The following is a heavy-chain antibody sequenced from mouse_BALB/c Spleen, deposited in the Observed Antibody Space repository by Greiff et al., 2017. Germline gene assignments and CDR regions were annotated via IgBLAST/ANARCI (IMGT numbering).Heavy chain of an antibody. CDR1: GYAFSSSW. Sequence: QVQLQQSGPELVKPGASVKISCKASGYAFSSSWMNWVKQRPGQGLEWIGRIYPGDGDTNYNGKFKGKATLTADKSSSTAYMQLSSLTSVDSAVYFCARDGNYVPFAYWGQGTLVTVSA. J-gene: IGHJ3*01. V-gene: IGHV1-82*01. CDR2: IYPGDGDT. D-gene: IGHD2-1*01. CDR3: ARDGNYVPFAY.